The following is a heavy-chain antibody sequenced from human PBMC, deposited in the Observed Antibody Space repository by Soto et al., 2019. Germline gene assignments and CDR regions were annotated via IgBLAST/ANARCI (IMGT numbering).Heavy chain of an antibody. CDR3: SKDPDISGWYQPDLDY. D-gene: IGHD6-19*01. Sequence: GGSLRLSCAASGFIFSSFAMSWVRQAPGKGLEWVSTISNNGCSTYSADSVKGRFTISRDNSKNTLYLQMNCLSVEDTAVYYCSKDPDISGWYQPDLDYWGQGTLVTVSS. CDR1: GFIFSSFA. V-gene: IGHV3-23*01. J-gene: IGHJ4*02. CDR2: ISNNGCST.